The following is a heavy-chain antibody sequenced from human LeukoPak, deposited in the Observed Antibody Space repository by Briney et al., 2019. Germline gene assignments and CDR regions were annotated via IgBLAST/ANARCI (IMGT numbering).Heavy chain of an antibody. CDR1: GGSISSYY. Sequence: SETLSLTCTVSGGSISSYYWSWIRQPAGKGLEWIGRIYTSGSTNYNPSLKSRVTMSVDTSMNQFSLKLSSVTAADTAVYYCAREYSSGWYLSYFDYWGQGTLVTVSS. CDR2: IYTSGST. V-gene: IGHV4-4*07. CDR3: AREYSSGWYLSYFDY. D-gene: IGHD6-19*01. J-gene: IGHJ4*02.